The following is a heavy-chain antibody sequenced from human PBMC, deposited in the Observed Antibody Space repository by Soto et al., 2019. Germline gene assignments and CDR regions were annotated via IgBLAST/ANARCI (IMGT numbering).Heavy chain of an antibody. CDR3: ASRYCSGGSCYSGPGHAFDI. CDR2: MNPNSGNT. V-gene: IGHV1-8*01. D-gene: IGHD2-15*01. J-gene: IGHJ3*02. CDR1: GYTFTSYD. Sequence: VASVKVSCKASGYTFTSYDINWVRQATGQGLEWIGWMNPNSGNTGYAQKFQGRVTITTNTSTSTAYMELSSLRSEDTAVYYCASRYCSGGSCYSGPGHAFDIWGQGTMVTVSS.